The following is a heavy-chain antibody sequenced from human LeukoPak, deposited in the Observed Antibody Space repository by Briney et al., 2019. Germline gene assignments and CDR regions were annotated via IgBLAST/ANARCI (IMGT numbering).Heavy chain of an antibody. CDR1: GGSISNYY. J-gene: IGHJ4*02. CDR3: AREGAGDGYNVYYFDY. CDR2: VYYSGST. Sequence: SETLSLTCTVSGGSISNYYWSWIRQPPGKGLGWVWYVYYSGSTKYNPSLKSRVTISVDTSKNQFSLKLRSVTAADTAVYYCAREGAGDGYNVYYFDYWGPGTLVTVSS. V-gene: IGHV4-59*01. D-gene: IGHD5-24*01.